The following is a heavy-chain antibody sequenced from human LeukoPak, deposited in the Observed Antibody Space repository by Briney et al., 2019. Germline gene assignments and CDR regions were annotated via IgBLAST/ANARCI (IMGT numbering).Heavy chain of an antibody. CDR1: GYTFTCYY. J-gene: IGHJ6*02. D-gene: IGHD1-14*01. CDR2: INPNSGGT. Sequence: ASGKVSCKASGYTFTCYYMHWVRQAPGQGLEWRGWINPNSGGTNYAQKFQGKVTMTRDTSISTAYMELSRLRSDDTAVYYCARVPVLPAEEPPTAGMDVWGQGTTVTVSS. CDR3: ARVPVLPAEEPPTAGMDV. V-gene: IGHV1-2*02.